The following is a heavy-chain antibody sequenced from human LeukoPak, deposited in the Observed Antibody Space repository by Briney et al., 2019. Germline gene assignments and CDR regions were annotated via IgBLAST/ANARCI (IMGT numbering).Heavy chain of an antibody. J-gene: IGHJ4*02. V-gene: IGHV3-7*01. D-gene: IGHD1-1*01. CDR2: IKQNGSEK. Sequence: PGGSLRLSCAASGFTFSSYWMSWVRQAPGKGLEWVANIKQNGSEKYYVDSVKGRFTISRDNAKNTVSLQMDSLTDDDTALYFCAGGFGHNWSPFENWGQGTLVTVSS. CDR3: AGGFGHNWSPFEN. CDR1: GFTFSSYW.